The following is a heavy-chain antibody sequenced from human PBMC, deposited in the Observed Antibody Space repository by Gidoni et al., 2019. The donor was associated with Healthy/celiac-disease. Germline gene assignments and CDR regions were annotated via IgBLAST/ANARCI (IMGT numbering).Heavy chain of an antibody. D-gene: IGHD3-10*01. CDR1: GGSFSGYY. V-gene: IGHV4-34*01. J-gene: IGHJ4*02. CDR3: ARVRWFGNSPGHYFDC. CDR2: INHSGST. Sequence: QVQLQQWGAGLLKPSETLSLTCAVYGGSFSGYYWSWIRQPPGKGLEWIGEINHSGSTNYNPSLKSRVTISVGTSKNQFSLKLSSVTAADTAVYYCARVRWFGNSPGHYFDCWGQGTLVTVSS.